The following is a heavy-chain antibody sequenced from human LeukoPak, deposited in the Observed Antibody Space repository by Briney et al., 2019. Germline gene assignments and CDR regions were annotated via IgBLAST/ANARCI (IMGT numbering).Heavy chain of an antibody. J-gene: IGHJ4*02. V-gene: IGHV3-7*01. CDR2: VKQDGSEQ. Sequence: GGSPRLSCAASGFIFSSYWMSWVRQAPGKGLEWVANVKQDGSEQYYVDSVKGRFTISRDNAKNSLYLQMNNLRAEDTAVYYCARHSGTYYDYWGQGILVTVSS. CDR1: GFIFSSYW. CDR3: ARHSGTYYDY. D-gene: IGHD1-26*01.